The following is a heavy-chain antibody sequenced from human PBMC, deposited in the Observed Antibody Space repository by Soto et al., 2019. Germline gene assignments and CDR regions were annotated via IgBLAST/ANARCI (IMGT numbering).Heavy chain of an antibody. V-gene: IGHV1-18*01. D-gene: IGHD6-19*01. CDR3: VRFASSGWYTGGY. Sequence: QILLVQSGAEVKKPGASVKVSCKASGYTFTNYDIGWVRQAPGQGLEWMGWISPYSGNTKYAQKFQGRVTMTTDTSTTTAYMELRSLRSDDTAVFYCVRFASSGWYTGGYWGQGTLVPVSS. CDR1: GYTFTNYD. CDR2: ISPYSGNT. J-gene: IGHJ4*02.